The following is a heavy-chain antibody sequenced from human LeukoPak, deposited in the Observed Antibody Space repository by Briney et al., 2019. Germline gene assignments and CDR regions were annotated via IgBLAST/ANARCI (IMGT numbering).Heavy chain of an antibody. CDR1: GGSISSGGYY. V-gene: IGHV4-31*03. CDR3: ARDRSYYDSSGYFDY. CDR2: IYYSGST. Sequence: PSETLSLTCTVSGGSISSGGYYWSWIRQHPGKGLEWTGYIYYSGSTYYNPSLKSRVTISVDTSKNQFSLKLSSVTAADTAVYYCARDRSYYDSSGYFDYWGQGTLVTVSS. D-gene: IGHD3-22*01. J-gene: IGHJ4*02.